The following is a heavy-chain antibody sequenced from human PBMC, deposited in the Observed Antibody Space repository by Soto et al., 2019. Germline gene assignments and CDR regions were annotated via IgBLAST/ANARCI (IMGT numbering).Heavy chain of an antibody. CDR1: GGSISSYY. D-gene: IGHD2-2*02. J-gene: IGHJ4*02. V-gene: IGHV4-59*01. CDR3: ARGPVPYQPLLYYY. Sequence: QVQLQESGPGLVKPSETLSLTCTVSGGSISSYYWSWIRQPPGKGLEWIGYIYYSGSTNYNPSLKSRVTISVDTSKNQFSLKLSSVTAADTAVYYCARGPVPYQPLLYYYWGQGTLVTVSS. CDR2: IYYSGST.